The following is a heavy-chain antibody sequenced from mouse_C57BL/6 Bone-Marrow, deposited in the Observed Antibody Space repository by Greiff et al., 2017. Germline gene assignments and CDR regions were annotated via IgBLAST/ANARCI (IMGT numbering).Heavy chain of an antibody. D-gene: IGHD1-1*01. CDR3: ARWRFITTVNYFDY. V-gene: IGHV1-59*01. J-gene: IGHJ2*01. CDR2: IDPSDSYT. Sequence: VKLQQPGAELVRPGTSVKLSCKASGYTFTSYWMHWVKQRPGQGLEWIGVIDPSDSYTNYNQKFKGKATLTVDTSSSTAYVQLSSLTSEDSAVYYCARWRFITTVNYFDYWGQGTTLTVSS. CDR1: GYTFTSYW.